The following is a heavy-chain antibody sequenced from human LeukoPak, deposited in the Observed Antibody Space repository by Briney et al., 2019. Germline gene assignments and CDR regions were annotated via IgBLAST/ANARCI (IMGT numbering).Heavy chain of an antibody. V-gene: IGHV1-58*02. D-gene: IGHD3-10*01. CDR3: AAYHYYGSGYDC. Sequence: SVKVSCKASGFTFTSSATQWVRQARGQRLEWIGWIVVGSGNTNYAQKFQERVTITRDMSTSTAYMELSSLRSEDTAVYYCAAYHYYGSGYDCWGQGTLVTVSS. CDR1: GFTFTSSA. J-gene: IGHJ4*02. CDR2: IVVGSGNT.